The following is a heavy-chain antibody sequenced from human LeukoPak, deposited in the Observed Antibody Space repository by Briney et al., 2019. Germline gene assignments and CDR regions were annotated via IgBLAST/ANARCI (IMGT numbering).Heavy chain of an antibody. CDR2: MNPNSGNT. CDR1: GYTFTSYD. CDR3: ARVSMILNWLDP. J-gene: IGHJ5*02. D-gene: IGHD2/OR15-2a*01. Sequence: ASVKVSCKASGYTFTSYDINWVRQATGQGLEWMGWMNPNSGNTGYAQKFQGRVTITRNTSISTAYMELSSLRSEDTAVYYCARVSMILNWLDPWGQGTLVTVSS. V-gene: IGHV1-8*03.